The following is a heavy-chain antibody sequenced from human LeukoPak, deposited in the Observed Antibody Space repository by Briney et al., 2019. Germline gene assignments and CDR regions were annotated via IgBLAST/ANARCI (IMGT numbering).Heavy chain of an antibody. CDR2: IIPILGIA. Sequence: ASVKVSCKASGGTFSSYAISWVRQAPGQGLEWMGRIIPILGIANYAQKFQGRVTITADKSTGTAYMELSSLRSEDTAVYYCASAGGQDIVVVPAANALYDYWGQGTLVTVSS. V-gene: IGHV1-69*04. D-gene: IGHD2-2*01. CDR3: ASAGGQDIVVVPAANALYDY. CDR1: GGTFSSYA. J-gene: IGHJ4*02.